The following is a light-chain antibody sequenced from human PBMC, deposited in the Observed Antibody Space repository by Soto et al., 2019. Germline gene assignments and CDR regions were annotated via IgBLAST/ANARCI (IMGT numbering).Light chain of an antibody. Sequence: HSVLTQPLSVSGSPGQSFTISCTGTSSDVGGYNYVSWYQQHPGKAPKLMIYDVSKRPSGVPDRFSGSKSGNTASLTISGLQAEDEADYYCCSYAGSYTHYVFGTGTKVTVL. V-gene: IGLV2-11*01. CDR2: DVS. CDR1: SSDVGGYNY. J-gene: IGLJ1*01. CDR3: CSYAGSYTHYV.